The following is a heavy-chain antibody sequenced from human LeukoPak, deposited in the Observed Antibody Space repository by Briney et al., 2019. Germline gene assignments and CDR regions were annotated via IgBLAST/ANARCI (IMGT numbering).Heavy chain of an antibody. D-gene: IGHD2-8*01. CDR1: GFTFSSYA. Sequence: GGSLRLSCAASGFTFSSYAMDWVRQAPGKGLEWVAVIWSDGSNKYYADSVEGRFTISRDNSKNTLHLQMDSLRAEDAAVYYCAREVNGAYYFDYWGQGTLVTVSS. J-gene: IGHJ4*02. CDR3: AREVNGAYYFDY. V-gene: IGHV3-33*01. CDR2: IWSDGSNK.